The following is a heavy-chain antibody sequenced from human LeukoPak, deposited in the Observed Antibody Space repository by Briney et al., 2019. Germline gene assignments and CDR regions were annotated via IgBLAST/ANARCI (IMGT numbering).Heavy chain of an antibody. CDR1: GFTFDDYA. CDR3: AKDDYDILTGSGGFDY. J-gene: IGHJ4*02. Sequence: GGSLRLSCAASGFTFDDYAMHWVRQAPGKGLEWVSGISWNSGSIGYADSVKGRFTISSDNAKNSLYLQMNSLRAEDTALYYCAKDDYDILTGSGGFDYWGQGSLVTVSS. D-gene: IGHD3-9*01. V-gene: IGHV3-9*01. CDR2: ISWNSGSI.